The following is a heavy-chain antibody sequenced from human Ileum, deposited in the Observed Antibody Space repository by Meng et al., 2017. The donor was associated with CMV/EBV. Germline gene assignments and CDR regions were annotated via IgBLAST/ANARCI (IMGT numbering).Heavy chain of an antibody. Sequence: GGSLRLSCAASGFTFSSYAMSWVRQAPGKGLERVSAISGSGGSTYYADSVKGRFTISRDNSKNTLYLQMNSLRAEDTAVYYCAKDAVQWLVLTDAFDIWGQGTMVTVSS. J-gene: IGHJ3*02. V-gene: IGHV3-23*01. CDR2: ISGSGGST. CDR3: AKDAVQWLVLTDAFDI. D-gene: IGHD6-19*01. CDR1: GFTFSSYA.